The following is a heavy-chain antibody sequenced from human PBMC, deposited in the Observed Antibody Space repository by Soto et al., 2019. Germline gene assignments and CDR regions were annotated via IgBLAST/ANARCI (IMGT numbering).Heavy chain of an antibody. J-gene: IGHJ5*02. D-gene: IGHD1-7*01. CDR2: ISYDGSNK. CDR1: GFTSSSYA. V-gene: IGHV3-30-3*01. Sequence: LRLSCAASGFTSSSYAMHWVRQAPGKGLEWVAVISYDGSNKYYADSVKGRFTISRDNSKNTLYLQMNSLRAEDTAVYYCARDRTPELRSNWFDPWGQGTLVTVSS. CDR3: ARDRTPELRSNWFDP.